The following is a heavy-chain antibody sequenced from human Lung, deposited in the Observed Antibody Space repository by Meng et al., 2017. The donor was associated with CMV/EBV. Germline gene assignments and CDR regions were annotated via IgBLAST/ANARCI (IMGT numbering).Heavy chain of an antibody. Sequence: GSLRLSCTVSGGSISSSSYYWGWIRQPPGKGLEWIGSIYYSGSTYYNPSLKSRVTISVDTSKNQFSLKLSSVTAADTAVYYCASPREGVRAFDIWGQGTMVXVSS. D-gene: IGHD1-1*01. CDR1: GGSISSSSYY. J-gene: IGHJ3*02. CDR3: ASPREGVRAFDI. CDR2: IYYSGST. V-gene: IGHV4-39*01.